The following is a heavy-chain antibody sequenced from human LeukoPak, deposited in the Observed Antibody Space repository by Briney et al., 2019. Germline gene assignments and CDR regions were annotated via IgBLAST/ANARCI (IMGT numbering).Heavy chain of an antibody. D-gene: IGHD3-9*01. J-gene: IGHJ4*02. CDR1: GGSISSYF. CDR3: ARLLRYAKCYFDY. CDR2: IYDSGST. V-gene: IGHV4-59*13. Sequence: KPSETLSLTCTVSGGSISSYFWSWIRQAPGKGLEWIGYIYDSGSTSYSPSLKSRVTMSLDSSKRQFSLKLSSVTAADTAVYYCARLLRYAKCYFDYWGQGTLVTVSS.